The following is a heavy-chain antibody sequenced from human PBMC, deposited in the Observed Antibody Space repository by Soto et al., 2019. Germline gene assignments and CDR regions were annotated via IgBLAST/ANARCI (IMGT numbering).Heavy chain of an antibody. V-gene: IGHV4-39*01. CDR2: IYYSGST. D-gene: IGHD2-2*01. CDR1: GGSISSSSYY. CDR3: ARDIVVVPAGYYYYYGMDV. Sequence: SETLSLTCTVSGGSISSSSYYWGWIRQRPGKGLEWIGSIYYSGSTYYNPSLKSRVTISVDTSKNQFSLKLSSVTAADTAVYYCARDIVVVPAGYYYYYGMDVWGQGTTVTVSS. J-gene: IGHJ6*02.